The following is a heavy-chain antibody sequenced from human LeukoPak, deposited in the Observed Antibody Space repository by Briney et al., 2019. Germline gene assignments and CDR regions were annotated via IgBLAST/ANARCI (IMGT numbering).Heavy chain of an antibody. CDR1: GGSINSGGYY. D-gene: IGHD3-16*01. CDR2: IYYSGST. V-gene: IGHV4-31*03. CDR3: ARSSYEARVDS. J-gene: IGHJ4*02. Sequence: SETLSLTCTVSGGSINSGGYYWSWIRQYPGKGLEWIGYIYYSGSTYYNPSLKSRVTISVDTSKNQFSLKLSSVTAADTAVYYCARSSYEARVDSWGQGTLVTVSS.